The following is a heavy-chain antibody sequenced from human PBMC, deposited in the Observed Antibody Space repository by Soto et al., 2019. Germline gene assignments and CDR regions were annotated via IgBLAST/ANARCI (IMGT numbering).Heavy chain of an antibody. V-gene: IGHV1-18*01. CDR1: GYTFTSYG. D-gene: IGHD3-10*01. CDR3: AREGAGHTIPHYGMDV. J-gene: IGHJ6*02. Sequence: QVQLVQSGAEVKKPGASVKVSCKASGYTFTSYGISWVRQAPGQGLEWMGWISAYNGNTNYAQKLQGRVTMTTDTHTSTAYMERRSLRSDDTAVYYCAREGAGHTIPHYGMDVWGQGTTVTVSS. CDR2: ISAYNGNT.